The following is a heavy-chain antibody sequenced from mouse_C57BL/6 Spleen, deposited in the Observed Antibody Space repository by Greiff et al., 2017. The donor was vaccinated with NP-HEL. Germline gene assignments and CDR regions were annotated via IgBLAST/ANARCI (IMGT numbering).Heavy chain of an antibody. Sequence: QVQLQQSGAELVKPGASVKLSCKASGYTFTEYNINWVKQRSGQGLEWIGWFYPGSDSIKYNEKFKDKATLTADKSSSTVYMELIRLTSEDSAVYFCARHEGYDYVLDYWGQGTTLTVSS. CDR2: FYPGSDSI. CDR3: ARHEGYDYVLDY. CDR1: GYTFTEYN. V-gene: IGHV1-62-2*01. J-gene: IGHJ2*01. D-gene: IGHD2-4*01.